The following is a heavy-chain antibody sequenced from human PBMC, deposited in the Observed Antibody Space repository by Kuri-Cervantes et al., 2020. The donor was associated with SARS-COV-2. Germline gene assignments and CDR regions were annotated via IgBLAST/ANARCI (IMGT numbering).Heavy chain of an antibody. D-gene: IGHD4-17*01. CDR3: ARVEEYGDSYYYYGMDV. CDR2: IIPIFGTA. J-gene: IGHJ6*02. CDR1: GGTFSSYA. V-gene: IGHV1-69*13. Sequence: SVKVSCKASGGTFSSYAISWVRQAPGQGLEWMGGIIPIFGTANYAQKFQGRVTITADEATSTAYKELSSLRSEDTAVYYCARVEEYGDSYYYYGMDVWGQGTTVTVSS.